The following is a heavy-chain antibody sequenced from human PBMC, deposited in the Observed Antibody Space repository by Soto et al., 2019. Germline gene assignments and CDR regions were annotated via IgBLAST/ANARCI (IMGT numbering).Heavy chain of an antibody. D-gene: IGHD3-16*01. CDR3: ASILRYL. CDR2: INHSGST. V-gene: IGHV4-34*01. CDR1: GGSFSGYY. J-gene: IGHJ4*02. Sequence: QVQLQQWGAGLLKPSETLSLSCAVYGGSFSGYYWSWIRQPPGKGLEWIGEINHSGSTNYNPSLKGRVTISVDTSKNQFSLRLSSVTAADTAVYYCASILRYLWGQGTLVTLSS.